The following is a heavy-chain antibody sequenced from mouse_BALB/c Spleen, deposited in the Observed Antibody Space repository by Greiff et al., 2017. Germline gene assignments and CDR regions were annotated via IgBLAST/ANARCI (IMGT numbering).Heavy chain of an antibody. CDR2: ISNGGGST. J-gene: IGHJ1*01. CDR3: ARRGGTTTAKGDWYFDV. Sequence: EVKLVESGGGLVQPGGSLKLSCAASGFTFSSYTMSWVRQTPEKRLEWVAYISNGGGSTYYPDTVKGRFTISRDNAKNTLYLQMSSLKSEDTAMYYCARRGGTTTAKGDWYFDVWGAGTTVTVSS. CDR1: GFTFSSYT. D-gene: IGHD1-2*01. V-gene: IGHV5-12-2*01.